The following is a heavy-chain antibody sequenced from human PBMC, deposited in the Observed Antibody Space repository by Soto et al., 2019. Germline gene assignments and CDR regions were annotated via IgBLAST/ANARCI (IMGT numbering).Heavy chain of an antibody. CDR2: SSNSGSA. CDR1: GRSISDYY. J-gene: IGHJ4*02. V-gene: IGHV4-59*01. CDR3: SRVRWLSEYDILTGYYIFDQ. D-gene: IGHD3-9*01. Sequence: KPSETLSLTCSVSGRSISDYYWSWIRQSPEKGLEYIAYSSNSGSAKYNPSLKSRVTITTDTSTNHFSLKLTSVTAADTAVYYFSRVRWLSEYDILTGYYIFDQWGRGTLVTVSS.